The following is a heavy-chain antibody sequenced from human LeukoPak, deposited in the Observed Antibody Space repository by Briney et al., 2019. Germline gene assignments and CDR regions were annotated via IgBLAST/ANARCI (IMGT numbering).Heavy chain of an antibody. CDR1: GYTLTDYF. CDR3: ARGRFSGYGAD. J-gene: IGHJ4*02. V-gene: IGHV1-2*02. D-gene: IGHD5-12*01. CDR2: INPNSGGT. Sequence: ASVKVSCKASGYTLTDYFMHWVRQAPGQGLEWMGWINPNSGGTNFAQKFQGRVTMTRDTSISTAYMELSSLTSDDTAVYYCARGRFSGYGADWGQGTLVTVSS.